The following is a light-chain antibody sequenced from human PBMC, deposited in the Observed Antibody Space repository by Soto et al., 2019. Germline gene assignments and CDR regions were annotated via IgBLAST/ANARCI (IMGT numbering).Light chain of an antibody. CDR3: QTWGTAFKV. J-gene: IGLJ3*02. CDR2: LSSDGSH. Sequence: QSVLTQSPSASASLGASIKLTCTLSSGHSSYSIAWHQQQPEKGPRFLMKLSSDGSHIRGDGITDRFSGSSSGAERYLTISSLRSEDEADYYCQTWGTAFKVFGGGTQLTVL. CDR1: SGHSSYS. V-gene: IGLV4-69*01.